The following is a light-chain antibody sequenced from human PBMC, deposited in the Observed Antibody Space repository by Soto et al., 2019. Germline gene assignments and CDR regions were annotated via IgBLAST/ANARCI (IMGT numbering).Light chain of an antibody. CDR2: GAF. Sequence: ERVMTQAPATLSVSPGERATLSCRASQSVSSDLAWYQQKPGQGPRLLIYGAFNRATGVPARFSGSGSGTEFPLTISSLQSEDFAVYYCRQYTNWPLTFGGGTKVEIK. V-gene: IGKV3-15*01. CDR1: QSVSSD. CDR3: RQYTNWPLT. J-gene: IGKJ4*01.